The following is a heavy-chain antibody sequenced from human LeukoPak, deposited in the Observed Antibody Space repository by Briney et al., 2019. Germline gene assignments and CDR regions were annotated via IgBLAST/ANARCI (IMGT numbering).Heavy chain of an antibody. CDR2: IYYNGST. D-gene: IGHD2-2*01. Sequence: SETLSLTCTVSGGSISSSSYYWGWIRQPPGKGLEWIGSIYYNGSTYHNPSLKSRVTISVDTSKNQFSLKLSSVTAADTAVYYCARGASFYGDFDYWGQGTLVTVSS. CDR1: GGSISSSSYY. J-gene: IGHJ4*02. V-gene: IGHV4-39*07. CDR3: ARGASFYGDFDY.